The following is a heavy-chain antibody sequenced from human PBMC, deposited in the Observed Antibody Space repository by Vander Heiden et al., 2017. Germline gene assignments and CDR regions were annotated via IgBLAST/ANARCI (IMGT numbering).Heavy chain of an antibody. D-gene: IGHD3-10*02. CDR1: RAGLRGYY. V-gene: IGHV4-34*02. Sequence: QVRLQQWGAGLLQPSETLSLPCAVPRAGLRGYYWRWIRQSPGKGLEWVGEISHGGRSDYNPSLKSRVAISIDTSKRQFSLRLSSVTAADTAVYFCARGKRILSSVLRGQTVDNWFDSWGQGTPVTVSS. J-gene: IGHJ5*01. CDR3: ARGKRILSSVLRGQTVDNWFDS. CDR2: ISHGGRS.